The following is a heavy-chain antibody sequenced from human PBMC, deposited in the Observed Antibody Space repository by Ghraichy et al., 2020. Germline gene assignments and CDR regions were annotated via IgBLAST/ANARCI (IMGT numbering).Heavy chain of an antibody. J-gene: IGHJ4*02. CDR2: IRGNGAKT. CDR1: GFTFSIYA. CDR3: AKDPLDS. V-gene: IGHV3-23*01. Sequence: GGSLRLSCAASGFTFSIYAMTWVRQAPGKGLEWVSGIRGNGAKTYNADSVKGRFTISRDTSKNMAYLQMNNLRAEDTAVYYCAKDPLDSWGQGTLITVSS.